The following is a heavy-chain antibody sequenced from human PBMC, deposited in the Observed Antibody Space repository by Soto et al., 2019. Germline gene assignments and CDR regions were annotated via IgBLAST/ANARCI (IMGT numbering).Heavy chain of an antibody. CDR3: ARDLTYCSGGSCRFDY. CDR2: IIPIFGTA. Sequence: SVKVSCKASGGTFSSYAISWVRQAPGQGLEWMGGIIPIFGTANYAQKFQGRVTITADESTSTAYMELSSLRSEDTAVYYCARDLTYCSGGSCRFDYWGQGTLVTVSS. V-gene: IGHV1-69*13. J-gene: IGHJ4*02. CDR1: GGTFSSYA. D-gene: IGHD2-15*01.